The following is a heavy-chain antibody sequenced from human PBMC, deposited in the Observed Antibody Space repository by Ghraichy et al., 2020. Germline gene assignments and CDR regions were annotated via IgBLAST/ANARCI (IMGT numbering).Heavy chain of an antibody. Sequence: GGSLRLSCEGSGLSDYSMNWVRQSPGKGLEWVSYITTSSSFKSYADSVKGRFTISRDNAHNSLYLQMNSLRDEDTAVYYCARGSSVVRFYYYDGMDVWGQGTTVTVSS. V-gene: IGHV3-21*05. J-gene: IGHJ6*02. CDR2: ITTSSSFK. CDR3: ARGSSVVRFYYYDGMDV. CDR1: GLSDYS. D-gene: IGHD4-23*01.